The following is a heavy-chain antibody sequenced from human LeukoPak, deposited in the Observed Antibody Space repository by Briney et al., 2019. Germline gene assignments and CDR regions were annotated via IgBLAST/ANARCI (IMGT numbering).Heavy chain of an antibody. CDR1: GGSVSSYY. CDR2: IHNSGST. D-gene: IGHD1-26*01. J-gene: IGHJ3*02. CDR3: VRDWEGFNFNI. V-gene: IGHV4-59*02. Sequence: SETLSLTCTVSGGSVSSYYWSWIRQPPGEGLEWIAYIHNSGSTNYNLSLKTRVTISVDTSKNQFSLKLSSVTAADTAVYYCVRDWEGFNFNIWGQGTMVTVSS.